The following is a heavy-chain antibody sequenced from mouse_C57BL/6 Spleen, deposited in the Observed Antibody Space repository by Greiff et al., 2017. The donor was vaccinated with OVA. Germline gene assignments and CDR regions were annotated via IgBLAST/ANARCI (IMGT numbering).Heavy chain of an antibody. D-gene: IGHD2-4*01. V-gene: IGHV10-1*01. J-gene: IGHJ4*01. Sequence: EVQGVESGGGLVQPKGSLKLSCAASGFSFNTYAMNWVRQAPGKGLEWVARIRSKSNNYATYYADSVKDRFTISRDDSESMLYLQMNNLKTEDTAMYYCVRNDYGGLYAMDYWGQGTSVTVSS. CDR1: GFSFNTYA. CDR2: IRSKSNNYAT. CDR3: VRNDYGGLYAMDY.